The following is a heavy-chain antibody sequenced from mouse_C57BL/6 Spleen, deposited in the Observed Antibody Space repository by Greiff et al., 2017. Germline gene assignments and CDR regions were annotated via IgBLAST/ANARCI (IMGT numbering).Heavy chain of an antibody. D-gene: IGHD2-5*01. CDR1: GFNIKNTY. CDR2: IDPANGNT. CDR3: AFYSNYWYFEV. Sequence: EVMLVESVAELVRPGASVKLSCTASGFNIKNTYMHWVKQRPEQGLEWIGRIDPANGNTKYDPKFQGKATITADTSANTAYLQLSSLTSEDTSSYYGAFYSNYWYFEVWGTGTTVTVSS. J-gene: IGHJ1*03. V-gene: IGHV14-3*01.